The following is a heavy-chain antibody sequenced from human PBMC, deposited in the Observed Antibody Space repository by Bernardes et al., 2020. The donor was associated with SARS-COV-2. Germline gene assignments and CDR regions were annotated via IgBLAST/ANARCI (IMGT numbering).Heavy chain of an antibody. CDR3: ARAVYCSSTSCYGGSGAFEI. CDR1: GGSISSYY. V-gene: IGHV4-59*01. D-gene: IGHD2-2*01. Sequence: SETLSLTCTVSGGSISSYYCSWIRQPPGKGLEWIGYVYYSVSTNYNPSLKSRVTISVATSKNQLSLKLSPVTAADTAVYYCARAVYCSSTSCYGGSGAFEIWRQATMVTVSS. CDR2: VYYSVST. J-gene: IGHJ3*02.